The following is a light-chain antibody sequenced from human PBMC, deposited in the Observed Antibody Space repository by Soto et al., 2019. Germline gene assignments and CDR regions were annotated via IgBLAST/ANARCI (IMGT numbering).Light chain of an antibody. J-gene: IGKJ4*01. CDR1: QSISNF. CDR2: AAS. Sequence: DMQLTQSPPFLSASVGDRVTITCRASQSISNFLNWVQHKPGNAPKVLISAASTLQSGVPPRFSGSESGTDFTLTISSLQPEDSASYYCQQYYNSVLTFGGGTKVDIK. CDR3: QQYYNSVLT. V-gene: IGKV1-39*01.